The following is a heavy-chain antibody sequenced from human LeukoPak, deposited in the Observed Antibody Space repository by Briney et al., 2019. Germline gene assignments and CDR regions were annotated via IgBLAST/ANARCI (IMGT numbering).Heavy chain of an antibody. J-gene: IGHJ4*02. D-gene: IGHD1-26*01. CDR2: INPSGGST. V-gene: IGHV1-46*01. CDR3: VRDQSGSYNCPEFDY. CDR1: GYTFTSYY. Sequence: GASVKVSCKASGYTFTSYYMHWVRQAPGQGLEWMGIINPSGGSTSYAQKFQGRVTMTRDTSTSTVYMELSSLRSEDTAVYYCVRDQSGSYNCPEFDYWGQGTLVTVSS.